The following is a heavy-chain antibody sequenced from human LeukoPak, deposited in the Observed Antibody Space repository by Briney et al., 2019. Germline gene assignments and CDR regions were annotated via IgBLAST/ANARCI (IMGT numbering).Heavy chain of an antibody. V-gene: IGHV4-34*01. D-gene: IGHD3-16*02. CDR1: GGSFSGYY. CDR3: AREIIWGTYRRLYYFDS. Sequence: SETLSLTCAVYGGSFSGYYWNWIRQVPGKGLEWIGEINHSASARYSPSLKSRVTMSVDTSKNQFSLKLTSVTAADTAIYYCAREIIWGTYRRLYYFDSWGQGTLVTVSS. J-gene: IGHJ4*02. CDR2: INHSASA.